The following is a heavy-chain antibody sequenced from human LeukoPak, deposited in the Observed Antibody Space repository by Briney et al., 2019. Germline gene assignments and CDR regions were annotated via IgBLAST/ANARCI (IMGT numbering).Heavy chain of an antibody. CDR1: GGSIVTNDYS. V-gene: IGHV4-30-2*01. CDR2: IYHNGAT. Sequence: PSETLSLTCAVSGGSIVTNDYSWNWIRQPPGKGLEWIGYIYHNGATYYNPSLKSRVTMSLDGSKNQFSLRLNSVTAADTAVYYCARGRGWNWFDPWGQGTLVTVPS. J-gene: IGHJ5*02. D-gene: IGHD3-10*01. CDR3: ARGRGWNWFDP.